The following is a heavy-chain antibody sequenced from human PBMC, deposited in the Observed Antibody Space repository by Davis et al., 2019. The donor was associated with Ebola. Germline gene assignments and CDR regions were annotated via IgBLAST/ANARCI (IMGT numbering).Heavy chain of an antibody. CDR3: ARRYYGSGTYYKDY. V-gene: IGHV3-30*02. J-gene: IGHJ4*02. CDR2: IRYDGSNK. Sequence: PGGSLRLSCAASGFTFSRYGMHWVRQAPGKGLEWVAFIRYDGSNKYYADSVKGRFTISRDNSKNTLYLQMNSLRAEDTAVYYCARRYYGSGTYYKDYWGQGTLVTVSS. D-gene: IGHD3-10*01. CDR1: GFTFSRYG.